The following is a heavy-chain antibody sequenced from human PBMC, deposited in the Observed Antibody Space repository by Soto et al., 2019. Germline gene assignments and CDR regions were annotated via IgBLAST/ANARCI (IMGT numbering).Heavy chain of an antibody. V-gene: IGHV1-69*01. CDR3: ARGDYESAPGKNNWFDP. D-gene: IGHD3-22*01. Sequence: QVQLVQSGAEVKKPGSSVKFSCKASGVTFSSYAISWVRQAPGQGLEWMGGIIPIFGTANYAQKFQGRVTITADESTSTAYMELSSLRSEDTAVYYCARGDYESAPGKNNWFDPWGQGPLVTVSS. J-gene: IGHJ5*02. CDR2: IIPIFGTA. CDR1: GVTFSSYA.